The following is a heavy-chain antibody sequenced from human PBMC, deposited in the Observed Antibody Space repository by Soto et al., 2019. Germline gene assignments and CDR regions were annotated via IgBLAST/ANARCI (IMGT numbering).Heavy chain of an antibody. V-gene: IGHV3-7*01. CDR2: IEQDGIER. Sequence: EVQLVESGGGLVQPGGSLRLSCAASGFTFNMSWMSWVRQAPGKGLEWVANIEQDGIERYYVDSVEGRFTISRDNAKNSLSLQMNSLRAEDTAMYYCVRGAAHSMDVWGTGATVTVSS. J-gene: IGHJ6*03. CDR3: VRGAAHSMDV. CDR1: GFTFNMSW.